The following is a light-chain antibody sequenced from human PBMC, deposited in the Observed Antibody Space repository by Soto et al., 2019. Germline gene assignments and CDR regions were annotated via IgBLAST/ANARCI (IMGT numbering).Light chain of an antibody. J-gene: IGKJ1*01. CDR2: DVF. CDR1: QDISNN. CDR3: QHYDSVLTWT. Sequence: DNQMTQSPPSLPGFVGDRVSITCQSSQDISNNLNWYQHKAGEAPKLLISDVFNQETGVPSRFSGGGSGTDCTLTISSLQPEDTATYYCQHYDSVLTWTFGQGTKVEIK. V-gene: IGKV1-33*01.